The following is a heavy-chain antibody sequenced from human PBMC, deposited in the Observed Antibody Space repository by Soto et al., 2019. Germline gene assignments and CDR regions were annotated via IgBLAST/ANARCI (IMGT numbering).Heavy chain of an antibody. CDR3: ARDGCLGYCSGGSPQTTYYYYYGMDV. Sequence: GGSLRLSCAASGFTFSSYSMNWVRQAPGKGLEWVSYISSSSSTIYYADSVKGRFTISRDNAKNSLYLQMNSLRDEDTAVYYCARDGCLGYCSGGSPQTTYYYYYGMDVWGQGTTVTVSS. CDR2: ISSSSSTI. CDR1: GFTFSSYS. J-gene: IGHJ6*02. V-gene: IGHV3-48*02. D-gene: IGHD2-15*01.